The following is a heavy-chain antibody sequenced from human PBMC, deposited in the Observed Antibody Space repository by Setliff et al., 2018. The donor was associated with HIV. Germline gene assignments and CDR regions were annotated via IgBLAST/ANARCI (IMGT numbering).Heavy chain of an antibody. CDR1: GYSFTFYG. J-gene: IGHJ3*02. D-gene: IGHD3-10*01. CDR3: GTPGVGAGAFDI. CDR2: VSVYNGNT. Sequence: ASVKVSCKASGYSFTFYGLHWVRQAPGQGLEWMGWVSVYNGNTKYAENFQDRLTLTTDASTGTGFMELRGLRSDDTAVYYGGTPGVGAGAFDIWGRGTMVTVSS. V-gene: IGHV1-18*04.